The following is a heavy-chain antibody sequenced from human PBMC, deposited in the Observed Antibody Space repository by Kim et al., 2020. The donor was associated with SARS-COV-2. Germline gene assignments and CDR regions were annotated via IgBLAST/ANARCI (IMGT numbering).Heavy chain of an antibody. Sequence: GGSLRLSCTASGFTFGNSAMHWVRQAPGKGLEWVACITWNGGGIYYAASVRGRFTISRDNDKKTAYLQMNRLRADDTAFYYCARPRDSGLSCHCAFGHWG. D-gene: IGHD3-22*01. CDR2: ITWNGGGI. V-gene: IGHV3-30*04. CDR3: ARPRDSGLSCHCAFGH. CDR1: GFTFGNSA. J-gene: IGHJ1*01.